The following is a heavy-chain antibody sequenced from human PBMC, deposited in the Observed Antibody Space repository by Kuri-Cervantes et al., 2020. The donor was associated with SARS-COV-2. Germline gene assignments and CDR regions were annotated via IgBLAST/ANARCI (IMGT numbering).Heavy chain of an antibody. CDR2: IGGSGVRT. CDR1: GFTFSDHY. D-gene: IGHD3-16*01. Sequence: GGSLRLSCAASGFTFSDHYMDWVRQAPGKGLEWVSVIGGSGVRTNYADSVKGRFTISRDNSKNTLYLQMNSLRAEDTAEYYCAKVGGHREYFQNWGQGTLVTVSS. CDR3: AKVGGHREYFQN. J-gene: IGHJ1*01. V-gene: IGHV3-23*01.